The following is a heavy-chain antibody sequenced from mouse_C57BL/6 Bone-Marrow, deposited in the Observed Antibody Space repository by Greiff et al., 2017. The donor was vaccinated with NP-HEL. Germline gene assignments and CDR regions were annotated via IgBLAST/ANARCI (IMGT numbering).Heavy chain of an antibody. V-gene: IGHV1-61*01. CDR2: IYPSDSET. CDR1: GYTFTSYW. Sequence: VQLQQPGAELVRPGSSVKLSCKASGYTFTSYWMDWVKQRPGQGLEWIGNIYPSDSETHYNQKFKDKATLTVDKSSSTAYMQLSSLTSEDSAVYYCARGFTTVVDAMDYWGQGTSVTVSS. CDR3: ARGFTTVVDAMDY. D-gene: IGHD1-1*01. J-gene: IGHJ4*01.